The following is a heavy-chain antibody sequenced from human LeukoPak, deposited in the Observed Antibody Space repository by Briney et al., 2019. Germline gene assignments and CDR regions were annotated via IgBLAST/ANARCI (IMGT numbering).Heavy chain of an antibody. D-gene: IGHD3-16*01. CDR3: ARGRGTY. CDR2: INHSGST. CDR1: GGSFSGYY. J-gene: IGHJ4*02. Sequence: PSETLSLTCAIYGGSFSGYYWSWIRQPPGKGLEWIGEINHSGSTNYNPSLKSRVTISVDTSKNQFSLKLSSVIAADTAVYYCARGRGTYWGQGTLVTVSS. V-gene: IGHV4-34*01.